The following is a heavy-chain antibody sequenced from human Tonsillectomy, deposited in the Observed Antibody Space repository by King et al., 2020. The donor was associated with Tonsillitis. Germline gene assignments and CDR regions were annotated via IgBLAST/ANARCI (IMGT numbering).Heavy chain of an antibody. CDR3: ARESPGTRAFDI. CDR1: GGSFSGYY. Sequence: VQLQQWGAGLLKPSETLSLTCAVYGGSFSGYYWSGIRQPPGKGLEWIGEINHSGSTNYNPSLKSRVTISVDTSKNQFSLKLSSVTAADTAVYYCARESPGTRAFDIWGQGTMVTVSS. CDR2: INHSGST. V-gene: IGHV4-34*01. J-gene: IGHJ3*02. D-gene: IGHD1-26*01.